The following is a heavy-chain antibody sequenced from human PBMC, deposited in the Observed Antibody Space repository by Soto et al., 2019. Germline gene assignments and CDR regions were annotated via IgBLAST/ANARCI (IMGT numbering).Heavy chain of an antibody. CDR2: INPNTGGT. J-gene: IGHJ6*02. Sequence: ASVKVSCKASGYTFSDYYVHWVRQAPGQGLEWMGWINPNTGGTDYAQKFQGRVTMTRDTSITTAYMDLSRLRSDDTAVYYCARGLDCSGGNCYTRVYCGMDVWGQGPTVTVSS. CDR1: GYTFSDYY. V-gene: IGHV1-2*02. CDR3: ARGLDCSGGNCYTRVYCGMDV. D-gene: IGHD2-15*01.